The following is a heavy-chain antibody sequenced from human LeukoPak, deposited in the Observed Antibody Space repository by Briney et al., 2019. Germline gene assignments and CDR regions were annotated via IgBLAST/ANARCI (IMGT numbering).Heavy chain of an antibody. D-gene: IGHD3-10*01. CDR3: ARDGSKKSMVRGVTRGNFDY. V-gene: IGHV3-30-3*01. Sequence: GGSLRLSCAASGFTFSSYAMHWVRQAPGKGLEWVAVISYDGSNKYYADSVKGRFTISRDNSKNTLYLQMNSLRAEDTAVYYCARDGSKKSMVRGVTRGNFDYWGQGTLVTVSS. J-gene: IGHJ4*02. CDR2: ISYDGSNK. CDR1: GFTFSSYA.